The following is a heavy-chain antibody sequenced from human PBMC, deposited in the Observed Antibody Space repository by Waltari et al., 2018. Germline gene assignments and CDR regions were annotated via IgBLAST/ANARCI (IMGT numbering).Heavy chain of an antibody. D-gene: IGHD3-9*01. V-gene: IGHV1-69*05. CDR2: IIPIFGTA. CDR3: ARAYYDILTGYSINWFDP. J-gene: IGHJ5*02. Sequence: QVQLVQSGAEVKKPGSSVKVSCKASGGTFSSYAISWVRQAPGQGLEWMGGIIPIFGTANYEQKFQGRVTITTDESTSTAYMELSSLRSEDTAVYYCARAYYDILTGYSINWFDPWGQGTLVTVSS. CDR1: GGTFSSYA.